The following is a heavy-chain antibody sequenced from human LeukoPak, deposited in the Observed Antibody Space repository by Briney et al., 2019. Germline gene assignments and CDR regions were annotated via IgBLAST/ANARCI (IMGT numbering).Heavy chain of an antibody. CDR1: GFTFSTYA. Sequence: PGGSLRLSCAASGFTFSTYAMNWVRQAPGKGLEWVSAISGSATGSVTTYYTDSVKGRFTISRDNSKNTLYLQMNSLRTEDTAVYYCAVGDRTRGAPTSYGSGSYSYWGQGTLVTVSS. J-gene: IGHJ4*02. D-gene: IGHD3-10*01. V-gene: IGHV3-23*01. CDR3: AVGDRTRGAPTSYGSGSYSY. CDR2: ISGSATGSVTT.